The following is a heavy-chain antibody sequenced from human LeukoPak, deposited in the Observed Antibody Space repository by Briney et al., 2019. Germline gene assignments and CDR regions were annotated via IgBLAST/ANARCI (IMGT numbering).Heavy chain of an antibody. CDR1: GFTFSSYG. J-gene: IGHJ4*02. CDR3: AKRGDSSSWSHYFDY. V-gene: IGHV3-30*18. Sequence: PGRSLRLSCAASGFTFSSYGMHWVRQAPGKGLEWVAVISYDGSSKYYADSVKGRFTISRDNSKNTLYLQMNSLRAEDTAVYYCAKRGDSSSWSHYFDYWGQGTLVTVSS. CDR2: ISYDGSSK. D-gene: IGHD6-13*01.